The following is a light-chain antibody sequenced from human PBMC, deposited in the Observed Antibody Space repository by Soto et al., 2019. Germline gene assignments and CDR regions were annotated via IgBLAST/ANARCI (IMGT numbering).Light chain of an antibody. J-gene: IGKJ2*01. Sequence: DIQMTQSPSSLSASVGDRVTITCRASQTIAMYVNWFQQKLGKAPKLLIYTTSSLQTGVPPRFSGSGSETDFTLIISGLQPEDSATYYCQQSYTTPYTFGQGTKLEIK. CDR2: TTS. CDR1: QTIAMY. V-gene: IGKV1-39*01. CDR3: QQSYTTPYT.